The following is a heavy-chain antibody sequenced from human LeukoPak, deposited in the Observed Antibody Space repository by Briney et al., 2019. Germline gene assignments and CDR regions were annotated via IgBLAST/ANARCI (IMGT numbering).Heavy chain of an antibody. V-gene: IGHV3-72*01. J-gene: IGHJ4*02. CDR3: ARVIVVAGSYYFDY. Sequence: GGSLRLSCAASGFTFDDYGMSWVRQAPGKGLEWVGRTRDKTKSYTTEYAASVKGRFTISRDDSENSLYLQMNSLKTEDTAMYYCARVIVVAGSYYFDYWGQGTLVAVSS. CDR1: GFTFDDYG. D-gene: IGHD6-19*01. CDR2: TRDKTKSYTT.